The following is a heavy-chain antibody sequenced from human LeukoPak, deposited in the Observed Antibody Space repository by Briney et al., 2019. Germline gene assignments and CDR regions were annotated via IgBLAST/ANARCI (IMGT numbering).Heavy chain of an antibody. CDR2: ISSNGGST. V-gene: IGHV3-64*01. Sequence: QTGGSLRLSCAASGFTFSSYAMHWVRQAPGKGLEYVSAISSNGGSTYYANSVKGRFTISRDNSKNTLYLQMGSLRAEDMAVYYCASCSGGSCYYLDYWGQGTLVTVSS. D-gene: IGHD2-15*01. CDR3: ASCSGGSCYYLDY. CDR1: GFTFSSYA. J-gene: IGHJ4*02.